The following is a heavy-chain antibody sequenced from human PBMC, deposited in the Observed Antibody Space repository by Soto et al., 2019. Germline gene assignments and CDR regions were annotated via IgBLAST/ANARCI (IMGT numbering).Heavy chain of an antibody. Sequence: GGSLRLSCAASGLTFSDFYMSWIRQAPGKGLEWVSYISSSSSYTNYADSVKGRFTISRDNAKNSLYLQMNSLRAEDTAVYYCARVERGPLTLKGLNYYYYGMDVWGQGTTVTVSS. CDR2: ISSSSSYT. CDR1: GLTFSDFY. J-gene: IGHJ6*02. CDR3: ARVERGPLTLKGLNYYYYGMDV. V-gene: IGHV3-11*05. D-gene: IGHD1-1*01.